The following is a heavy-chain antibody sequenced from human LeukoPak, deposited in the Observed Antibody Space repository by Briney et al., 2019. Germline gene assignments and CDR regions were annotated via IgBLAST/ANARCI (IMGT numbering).Heavy chain of an antibody. J-gene: IGHJ4*02. Sequence: GRSLRLSCAASGFTFSSYGMHWVRQAPGKGLEWVAVIWYDGSNKYYADSVKGRFTISRDNSKNTLYLQMNSLRAEDTAVYYCAKLVGNSDFEFWGQGTLVTVSS. CDR1: GFTFSSYG. CDR2: IWYDGSNK. CDR3: AKLVGNSDFEF. D-gene: IGHD4-23*01. V-gene: IGHV3-33*06.